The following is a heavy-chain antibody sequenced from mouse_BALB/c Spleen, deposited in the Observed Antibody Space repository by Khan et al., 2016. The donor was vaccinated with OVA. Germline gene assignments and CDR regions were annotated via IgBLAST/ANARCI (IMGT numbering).Heavy chain of an antibody. CDR1: GFSLTNYG. D-gene: IGHD2-10*01. CDR2: IWSDGST. CDR3: ARQPYYHYYVMDY. Sequence: QVQLKESGPGLVAPSQSLSITCTISGFSLTNYGIHWVRQPPGKGLEWLVVIWSDGSTTYNSALKSRLSISKDNSKSKVFLKMNSIQTDDTAMYYCARQPYYHYYVMDYWGQGTSVTVSS. J-gene: IGHJ4*01. V-gene: IGHV2-6-1*01.